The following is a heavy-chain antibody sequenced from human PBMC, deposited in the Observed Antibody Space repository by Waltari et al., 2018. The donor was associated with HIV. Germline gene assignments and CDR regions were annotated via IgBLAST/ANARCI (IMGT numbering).Heavy chain of an antibody. CDR1: GGSISSSSYY. D-gene: IGHD2-15*01. CDR2: IYYSGNT. J-gene: IGHJ4*02. V-gene: IGHV4-39*07. Sequence: QLQLQESGPGLVKPSETLSLTCTVSGGSISSSSYYWGWIRQPPGKGLEWIGSIYYSGNTYYNPSLKRRVTISVDTSKNQFSLKLSSVTAADTAVYYCARERYCSGGSCPFDYWGQGTLVTVSS. CDR3: ARERYCSGGSCPFDY.